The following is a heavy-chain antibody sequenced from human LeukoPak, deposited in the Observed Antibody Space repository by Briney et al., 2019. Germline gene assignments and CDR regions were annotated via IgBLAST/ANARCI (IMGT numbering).Heavy chain of an antibody. V-gene: IGHV3-30-3*01. CDR1: GFTFSSYA. D-gene: IGHD6-6*01. CDR3: ARDSSDPRGYFDY. J-gene: IGHJ4*02. CDR2: ISYDGSNK. Sequence: GGSLRLSCAASGFTFSSYAMHWVRQAPGKGLEWVAVISYDGSNKYYADSVKGRFTISRDNSKNTLYLQMNSLRAEDTAVYYCARDSSDPRGYFDYWGQGTLVTVSS.